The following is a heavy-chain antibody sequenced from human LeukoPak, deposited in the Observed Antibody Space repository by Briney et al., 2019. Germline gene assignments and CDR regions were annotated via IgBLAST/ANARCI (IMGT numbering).Heavy chain of an antibody. V-gene: IGHV1-24*01. J-gene: IGHJ5*02. D-gene: IGHD3-3*01. Sequence: EASVKVSCKVSGYTLTELSMHWVRQAPGKGLEWMGGFDPEDGETIYAQKFQGRVTMTEDTSTDTAYMELSSLRSEDTAVYYCVQPNYDFWSGTVPNWFDPWGQGTLVTVSS. CDR2: FDPEDGET. CDR1: GYTLTELS. CDR3: VQPNYDFWSGTVPNWFDP.